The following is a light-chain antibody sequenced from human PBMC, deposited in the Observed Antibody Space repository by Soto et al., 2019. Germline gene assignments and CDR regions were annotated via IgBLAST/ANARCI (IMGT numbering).Light chain of an antibody. J-gene: IGKJ3*01. Sequence: EIVFTQSPGTLYLSPGERATLSCRASQSVSSSYLAWYQQKLGQAPRLIIYAASSRETGIPDRCSGSGSGTDFSRTISRLEPEDVEVDYCQQYGTSPFTFGPGTKVDI. CDR2: AAS. V-gene: IGKV3-20*01. CDR3: QQYGTSPFT. CDR1: QSVSSSY.